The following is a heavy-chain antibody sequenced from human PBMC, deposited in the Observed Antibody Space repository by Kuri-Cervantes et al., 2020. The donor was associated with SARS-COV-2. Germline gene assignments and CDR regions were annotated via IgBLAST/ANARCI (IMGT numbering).Heavy chain of an antibody. V-gene: IGHV3-15*01. Sequence: GESLKISCAASGFTFSSSTMLWVRQAPGKGLEWVGRIKSKTDGGTTDYAAPVKGRFTISRDDSKNTLYLQMNSLKTEDTAVYYCTTSITGTPFDYWGQGTRVTVSS. CDR1: GFTFSSST. J-gene: IGHJ4*02. CDR2: IKSKTDGGTT. CDR3: TTSITGTPFDY. D-gene: IGHD1-20*01.